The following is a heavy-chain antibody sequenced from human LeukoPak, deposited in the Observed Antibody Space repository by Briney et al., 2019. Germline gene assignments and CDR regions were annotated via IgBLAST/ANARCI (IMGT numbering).Heavy chain of an antibody. CDR2: IIPIFGTA. D-gene: IGHD4-11*01. CDR3: ASYPSTVPGAFDI. V-gene: IGHV1-69*13. CDR1: GGTFSSYA. Sequence: SVKVSCKASGGTFSSYAISWVRQAPGQGLEWMGGIIPIFGTANYAQKFQGRVTITADESTSTAYMELSSLRSEDTAVYYCASYPSTVPGAFDIWGQGTMITVSS. J-gene: IGHJ3*02.